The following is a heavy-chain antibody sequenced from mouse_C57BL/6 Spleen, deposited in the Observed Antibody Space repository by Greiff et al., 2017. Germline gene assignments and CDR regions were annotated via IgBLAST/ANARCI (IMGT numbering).Heavy chain of an antibody. J-gene: IGHJ2*01. CDR1: GYTFTSYW. CDR3: ARRIYYDYDGVYFDY. Sequence: QVHVKQSGAELAKPGASVKLSCKASGYTFTSYWMHWVKQRPGQGLEWIGYINPSSGYTKYNQKFKDKATLTADKSSSTAYMQLSSLTYEDSAVYYCARRIYYDYDGVYFDYWGQGTTLTVSS. V-gene: IGHV1-7*01. CDR2: INPSSGYT. D-gene: IGHD2-4*01.